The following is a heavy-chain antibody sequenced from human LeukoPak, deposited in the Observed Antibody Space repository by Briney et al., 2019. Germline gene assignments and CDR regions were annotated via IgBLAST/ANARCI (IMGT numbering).Heavy chain of an antibody. CDR1: GFTFSSYD. CDR2: ISSKGTYI. J-gene: IGHJ6*03. V-gene: IGHV3-21*06. Sequence: PGGSLRLSCAASGFTFSSYDMHWVRQSPGKGLEWVSYISSKGTYINYADSVKGRFTISRDNAKSSVYLQMTSLRAEDTAVYYCARGVLRSSSVLQNYYYYYYYMDVWGKGTTVTVSS. D-gene: IGHD6-6*01. CDR3: ARGVLRSSSVLQNYYYYYYYMDV.